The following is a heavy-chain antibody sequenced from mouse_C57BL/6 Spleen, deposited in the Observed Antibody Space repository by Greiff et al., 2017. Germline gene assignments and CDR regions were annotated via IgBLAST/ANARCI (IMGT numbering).Heavy chain of an antibody. Sequence: QVQLQQPGAELVRPGTSVKLSCKASGYTFTSYWMHWVKQRPGQGLEWIGVIDPSDSYTNYNQKFKGKATLTVDTSSSTAYMQLSSLTSEDSAVYYCARDTHYWGQGTTLTVSS. CDR2: IDPSDSYT. V-gene: IGHV1-59*01. CDR1: GYTFTSYW. D-gene: IGHD5-1-1*01. CDR3: ARDTHY. J-gene: IGHJ2*01.